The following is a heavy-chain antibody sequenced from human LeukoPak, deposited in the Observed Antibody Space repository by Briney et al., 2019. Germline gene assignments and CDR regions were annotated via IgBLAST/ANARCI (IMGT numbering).Heavy chain of an antibody. D-gene: IGHD2-2*01. CDR1: GGSISSGGYY. J-gene: IGHJ6*02. Sequence: PSETLSLTCTVSGGSISSGGYYWSWIRQHPGKGLEWIGYIYYSGSTYYNPSLKSRVTISVDTSKNQFSLKLSSVTAADTAVYYCAGESSRYGMDVWGQGTTVTVSS. CDR3: AGESSRYGMDV. CDR2: IYYSGST. V-gene: IGHV4-31*03.